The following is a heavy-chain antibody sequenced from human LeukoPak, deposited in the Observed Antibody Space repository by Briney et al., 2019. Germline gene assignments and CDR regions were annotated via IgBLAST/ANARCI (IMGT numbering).Heavy chain of an antibody. CDR1: GFTFSSYG. CDR3: AKDPYIVVVPAAIDY. Sequence: PGGSLRLSCAASGFTFSSYGMSWVRQAPGKGLEWVSAISGSGGSTYYADSVKGRFTISRDNSKNTLYLQMNSLRAEDTAVYYCAKDPYIVVVPAAIDYWGQGTLVTVSS. CDR2: ISGSGGST. D-gene: IGHD2-2*01. J-gene: IGHJ4*02. V-gene: IGHV3-23*01.